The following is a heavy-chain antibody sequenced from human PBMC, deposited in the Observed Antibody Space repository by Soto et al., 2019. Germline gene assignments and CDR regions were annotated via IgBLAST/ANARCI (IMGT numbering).Heavy chain of an antibody. V-gene: IGHV4-39*01. Sequence: QLQLQESGPGLVKPSETLSLTCTVSGGSISSSSYYWGWIRQPPGKGLEWIGSIYYSGSTYYNPSLKSRVTTCVDTSKNQFSLKLSSVTAADTAVYYCARSQPYYFDYWGQGTLVTVSS. CDR1: GGSISSSSYY. CDR2: IYYSGST. CDR3: ARSQPYYFDY. J-gene: IGHJ4*02.